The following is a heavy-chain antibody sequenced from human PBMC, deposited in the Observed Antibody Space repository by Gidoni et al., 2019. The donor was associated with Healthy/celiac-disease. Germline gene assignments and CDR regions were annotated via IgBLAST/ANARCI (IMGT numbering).Heavy chain of an antibody. V-gene: IGHV3-21*01. CDR1: GFTFSSYS. CDR2: ISSSSSYI. Sequence: EVQLVESGGGLVKHGGSLRLSCAASGFTFSSYSMNWVRQAPGKGLEWVSSISSSSSYIYYADSVKGRFTISRDNAKNSLYLQMNSLRAEDTAVYYCARLRGDCSSTSCYYMDVWGKGTTVTVSS. J-gene: IGHJ6*03. D-gene: IGHD2-2*01. CDR3: ARLRGDCSSTSCYYMDV.